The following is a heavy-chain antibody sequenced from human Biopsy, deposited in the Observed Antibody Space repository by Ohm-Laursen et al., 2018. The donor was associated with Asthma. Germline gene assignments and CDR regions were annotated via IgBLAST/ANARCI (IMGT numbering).Heavy chain of an antibody. D-gene: IGHD2-8*01. V-gene: IGHV3-30-3*01. Sequence: SLRLSCTASGFTFRKSAMHWVRQAPGKGLEWVAVGGSYYDGGLKYYADSVNGRFTVSRDDSKNTLYLQMNSVRPDDTAVYFCARERAGVLGSYNGMDVWGPGTTVSVSS. J-gene: IGHJ6*02. CDR1: GFTFRKSA. CDR2: GGSYYDGGLK. CDR3: ARERAGVLGSYNGMDV.